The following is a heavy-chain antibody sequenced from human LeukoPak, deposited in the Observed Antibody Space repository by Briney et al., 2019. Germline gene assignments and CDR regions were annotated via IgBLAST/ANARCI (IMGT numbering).Heavy chain of an antibody. V-gene: IGHV4-4*02. CDR3: ARATYYYDSSGYYHPLAD. CDR1: GGSISSSNW. Sequence: PSGTLSLTCAVSGGSISSSNWWSWVRQPPGKGLEWIGEIYHSGSTNYNPSLKSRVTISVDKSKNQFSLKLGSVTAADTAVYYCARATYYYDSSGYYHPLADWGQGTLVTVSS. D-gene: IGHD3-22*01. CDR2: IYHSGST. J-gene: IGHJ4*02.